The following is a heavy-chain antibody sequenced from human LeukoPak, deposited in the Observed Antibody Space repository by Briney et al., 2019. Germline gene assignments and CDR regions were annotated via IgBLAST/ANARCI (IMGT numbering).Heavy chain of an antibody. D-gene: IGHD5-18*01. CDR1: GFTFSSYA. Sequence: GGSLRPSCAASGFTFSSYAMSWVRQAPGKGLEWVSAISGSGGSTYYADSVKGRFTISRDNSKNTLYLQMNSLRAEDTAVYYCARGYSYGHFDYWGQGTLVTVSS. J-gene: IGHJ4*02. V-gene: IGHV3-23*01. CDR3: ARGYSYGHFDY. CDR2: ISGSGGST.